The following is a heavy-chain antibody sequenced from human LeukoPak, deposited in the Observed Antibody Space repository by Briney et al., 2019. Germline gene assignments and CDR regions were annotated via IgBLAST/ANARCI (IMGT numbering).Heavy chain of an antibody. CDR3: AKARLMAAPFYYYGMDV. CDR2: ISWNSGAK. V-gene: IGHV3-9*01. Sequence: GGSLRLSCAASGFDFEDYAIHWVRQVPGKGLEWVSGISWNSGAKAYADSVRGRFTISGDNAKNSLYLQMNSLRGEDTALYYCAKARLMAAPFYYYGMDVWGPGTTVTVSS. CDR1: GFDFEDYA. D-gene: IGHD5-24*01. J-gene: IGHJ6*02.